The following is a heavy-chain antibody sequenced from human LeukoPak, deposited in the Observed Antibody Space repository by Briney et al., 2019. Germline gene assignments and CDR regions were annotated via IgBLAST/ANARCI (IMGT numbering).Heavy chain of an antibody. CDR1: GFTFSSYA. J-gene: IGHJ4*02. D-gene: IGHD4-17*01. CDR3: ATMTTVTMSDFDY. V-gene: IGHV3-30*01. Sequence: QPGGSLRLSCAASGFTFSSYAMHWVRQAPGKGLEWVAVISYDGSNKYYADSVKGRFTISRDNSKNTLYLQMNSLRAEDTAVYYCATMTTVTMSDFDYWGQGTLVTVSS. CDR2: ISYDGSNK.